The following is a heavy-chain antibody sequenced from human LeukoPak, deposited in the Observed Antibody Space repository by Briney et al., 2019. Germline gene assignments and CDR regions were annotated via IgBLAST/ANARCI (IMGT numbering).Heavy chain of an antibody. J-gene: IGHJ4*02. Sequence: GGSLRLSCVASGFTFSDYYMSWIRQAPGKGLEWVSYIRSSGTTIHYADSVKGRFAISRDNAKNSLYLQMNSLRAEDTTVYYCARDRGAVTDVFDYWGQGTLVTVSS. V-gene: IGHV3-11*04. D-gene: IGHD6-19*01. CDR2: IRSSGTTI. CDR3: ARDRGAVTDVFDY. CDR1: GFTFSDYY.